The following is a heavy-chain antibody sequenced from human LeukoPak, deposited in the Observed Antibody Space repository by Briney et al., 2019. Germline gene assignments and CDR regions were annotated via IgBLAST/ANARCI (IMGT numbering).Heavy chain of an antibody. CDR1: GFTFSNYG. Sequence: GSLRLSCAASGFTFSNYGMHWVRQAPGKGLEWVAFIRFDGTNKYYADSVKGRLTISRDNSKNTLYLQMNSLRAEDTAVYYCAGPSSSGVGYWGQGTLVTVSS. D-gene: IGHD3-10*01. J-gene: IGHJ4*02. CDR2: IRFDGTNK. V-gene: IGHV3-30*02. CDR3: AGPSSSGVGY.